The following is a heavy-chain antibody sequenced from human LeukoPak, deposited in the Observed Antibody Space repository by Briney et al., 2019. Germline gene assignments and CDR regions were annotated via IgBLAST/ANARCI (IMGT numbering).Heavy chain of an antibody. D-gene: IGHD6-13*01. Sequence: PGGSLRLSCAASGFTFSSYAMSWVRQAPGKGLEWVSAISGSGGSTYYADSVKGRFTISRDNSKNTLYLRMNSLRAEDTAVYYCAKDAAAGTGDYYGMDVWGQGTTVTVSS. J-gene: IGHJ6*02. CDR2: ISGSGGST. CDR1: GFTFSSYA. CDR3: AKDAAAGTGDYYGMDV. V-gene: IGHV3-23*01.